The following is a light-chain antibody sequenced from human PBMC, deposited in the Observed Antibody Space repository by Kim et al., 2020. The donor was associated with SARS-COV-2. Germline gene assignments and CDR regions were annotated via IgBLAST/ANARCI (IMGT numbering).Light chain of an antibody. CDR1: QSVGSK. CDR2: GAS. Sequence: EIVMTQSPATLSVSPGERATLSCRASQSVGSKLAWYQQKPGQAPRLLIYGASTRATGIPARFSGSGSGTEFTLTISSLQSEDFAVYYCQQYNNGPQTFGQGTKLEI. CDR3: QQYNNGPQT. J-gene: IGKJ2*01. V-gene: IGKV3-15*01.